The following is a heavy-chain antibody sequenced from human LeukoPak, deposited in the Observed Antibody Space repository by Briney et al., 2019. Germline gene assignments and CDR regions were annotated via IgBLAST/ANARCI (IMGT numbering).Heavy chain of an antibody. D-gene: IGHD1-26*01. CDR1: GGSFSGYY. Sequence: SETLSLTCAVYGGSFSGYYWSWIRQPPGKGLEWIGEINHSGSTNYNPSLKSRVTISVDTSKNQFSLKLSSVTAADTAVYYCARRRRIVGATPGAFDIWGQRKMVTVSS. V-gene: IGHV4-34*01. CDR2: INHSGST. J-gene: IGHJ3*02. CDR3: ARRRRIVGATPGAFDI.